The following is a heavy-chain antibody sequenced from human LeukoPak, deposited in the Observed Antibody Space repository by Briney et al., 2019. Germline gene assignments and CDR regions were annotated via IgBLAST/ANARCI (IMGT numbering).Heavy chain of an antibody. J-gene: IGHJ6*03. CDR3: ARATLPPYYYGSGGYMDV. CDR2: INPNSGGT. Sequence: ASVKVSCKASGYTFTGYYMHWVRQAPGQGLEWMGWINPNSGGTNYAQKFQGRVTMTRDTSISTAYMELSRLRSDDTAVYYCARATLPPYYYGSGGYMDVWGKGTTVTISS. CDR1: GYTFTGYY. V-gene: IGHV1-2*02. D-gene: IGHD3-10*01.